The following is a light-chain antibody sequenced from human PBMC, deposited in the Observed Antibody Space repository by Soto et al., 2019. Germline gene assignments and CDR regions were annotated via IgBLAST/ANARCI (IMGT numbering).Light chain of an antibody. CDR2: EVS. CDR3: SSFTRTSTWV. Sequence: QSALTQPASVSGSPGQSITISCTGTSNDVGGFNYVSWYQQHPDKAPKLILYEVSNRPSGLSTRFSGSKSGNTASLTISGLQAEDEADYYCSSFTRTSTWVFGGGTKVTVL. CDR1: SNDVGGFNY. V-gene: IGLV2-14*01. J-gene: IGLJ3*02.